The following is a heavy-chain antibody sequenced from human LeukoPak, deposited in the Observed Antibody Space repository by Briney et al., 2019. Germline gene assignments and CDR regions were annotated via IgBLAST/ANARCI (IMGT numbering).Heavy chain of an antibody. Sequence: GVSLTLSCAASGFTFSSFAMSWVRQAPGKGLEWGLDLSGSGGSKYYTVSVKGRFTIYRDNTKNTLYLQMNSLRAEDTAVYYGAKILSAYYNFWSGYVGTWGQGTLVTVSS. CDR3: AKILSAYYNFWSGYVGT. CDR2: LSGSGGSK. D-gene: IGHD3-3*01. V-gene: IGHV3-23*01. CDR1: GFTFSSFA. J-gene: IGHJ4*02.